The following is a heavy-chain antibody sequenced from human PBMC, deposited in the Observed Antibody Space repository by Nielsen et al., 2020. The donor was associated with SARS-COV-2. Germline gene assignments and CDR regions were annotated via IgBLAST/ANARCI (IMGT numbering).Heavy chain of an antibody. V-gene: IGHV4-4*02. CDR1: GGSISSNNW. Sequence: SETLSLTCAVSGGSISSNNWWSWVRQPPGKGLEWLGEIYHRGSTNYSPSLKTRVTISVDKSKNQFSLELRSVTAADTAVYYCARGFGSGRFDPWGQGTLVIVSS. J-gene: IGHJ5*02. CDR2: IYHRGST. CDR3: ARGFGSGRFDP. D-gene: IGHD3-10*01.